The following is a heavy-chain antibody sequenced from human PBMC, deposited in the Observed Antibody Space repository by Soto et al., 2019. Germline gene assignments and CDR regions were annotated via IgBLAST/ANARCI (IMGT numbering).Heavy chain of an antibody. V-gene: IGHV4-59*06. CDR1: GGSISSYY. J-gene: IGHJ2*01. Sequence: PSETLSLTCTVSGGSISSYYWSWIRRPPGKGLEWIGYIYYSGSTYYNPSLKSRVTISVDTSKNQFSLKLSSVTAADTAVYYCARSPEWERYWYFALPGRRTLVTVSS. CDR3: ARSPEWERYWYFAL. D-gene: IGHD1-26*01. CDR2: IYYSGST.